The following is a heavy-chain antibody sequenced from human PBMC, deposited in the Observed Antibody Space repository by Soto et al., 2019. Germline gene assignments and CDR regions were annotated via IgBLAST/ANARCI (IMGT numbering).Heavy chain of an antibody. Sequence: LRLSCAASGFTFSSFWVDWVRQAPGKGLEWVANINPDGSEKHYVDSVKGRFTISRDNAKNSLYLQMSSLTAEDSALYYCSRSLDSWGQGTRVTVSS. V-gene: IGHV3-7*01. CDR3: SRSLDS. CDR2: INPDGSEK. CDR1: GFTFSSFW. J-gene: IGHJ4*02.